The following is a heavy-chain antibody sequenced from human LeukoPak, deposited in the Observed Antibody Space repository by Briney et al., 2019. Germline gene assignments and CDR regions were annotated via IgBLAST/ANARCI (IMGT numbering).Heavy chain of an antibody. CDR3: ASLIYCGGDCYPWYFDL. J-gene: IGHJ2*01. CDR1: GGSITSSDW. D-gene: IGHD2-21*02. CDR2: ISHSGST. V-gene: IGHV4-4*02. Sequence: SGTLSLTCAVSGGSITSSDWWNWVRQPPGKGLEWIGEISHSGSTSSNPSLKGRVTISVDKSKNQFSLKLNSVTAADTAVYYCASLIYCGGDCYPWYFDLWGRGTLVTVSS.